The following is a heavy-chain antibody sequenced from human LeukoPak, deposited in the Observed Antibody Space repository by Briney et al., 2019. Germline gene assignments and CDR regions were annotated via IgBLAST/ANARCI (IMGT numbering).Heavy chain of an antibody. CDR1: GGSISSSSYY. V-gene: IGHV4-39*01. Sequence: SETLSLTCTVSGGSISSSSYYWGWIRQPPGKGLEWIGSIYYSGSTYYNPSLKSRVTISVDTSKNQFSLKLSSVTAADTAVYYCARHSAFFAAAGTYPLDYWGQGTLVTVSS. CDR3: ARHSAFFAAAGTYPLDY. J-gene: IGHJ4*02. CDR2: IYYSGST. D-gene: IGHD6-13*01.